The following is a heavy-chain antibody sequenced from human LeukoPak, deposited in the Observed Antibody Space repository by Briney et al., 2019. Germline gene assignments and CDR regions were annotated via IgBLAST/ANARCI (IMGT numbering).Heavy chain of an antibody. CDR2: IVVGSGNT. D-gene: IGHD3-22*01. CDR1: GFTFTSSA. V-gene: IGHV1-58*01. Sequence: ASVKVSCKASGFTFTSSAVQWVRQARGQRLEWIGWIVVGSGNTNYAQKFQERVTITRDMSTSTAYMELSSLRSEDTAVYYCAAGTITYYYDSSGYYRTQTPLFDYWGQGTLVTVSS. J-gene: IGHJ4*02. CDR3: AAGTITYYYDSSGYYRTQTPLFDY.